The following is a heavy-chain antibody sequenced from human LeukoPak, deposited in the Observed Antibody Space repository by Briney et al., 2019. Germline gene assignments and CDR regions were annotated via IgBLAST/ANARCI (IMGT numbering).Heavy chain of an antibody. CDR3: AREYDSSGYYYY. CDR2: IYHSGST. D-gene: IGHD3-22*01. V-gene: IGHV4-30-2*01. J-gene: IGHJ4*02. Sequence: SETLSLTCTVSGGSISSGGYYWSWIRQPPGKGLEWIGYIYHSGSTYYNPSLKSRVTISVDTSKNQFSLKLSSVTAADTAVYYCAREYDSSGYYYYWGQGTLVTVSS. CDR1: GGSISSGGYY.